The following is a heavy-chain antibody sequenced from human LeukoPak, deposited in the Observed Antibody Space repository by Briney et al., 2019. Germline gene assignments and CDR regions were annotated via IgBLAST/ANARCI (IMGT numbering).Heavy chain of an antibody. J-gene: IGHJ4*02. V-gene: IGHV3-23*01. CDR1: GFTFSSYA. Sequence: GGSLRLSCAASGFTFSSYAVSWVRQAPGKGLKWVSAISDSGGSTYYADLVKGRFTISSDNSKNTLYLQMNSLRAEDTAVYYCAKEEMRYYYDSTGFDDCWGQG. CDR3: AKEEMRYYYDSTGFDDC. CDR2: ISDSGGST. D-gene: IGHD3-22*01.